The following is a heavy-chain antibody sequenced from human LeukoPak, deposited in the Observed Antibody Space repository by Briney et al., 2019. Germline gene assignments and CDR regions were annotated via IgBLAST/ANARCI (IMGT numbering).Heavy chain of an antibody. J-gene: IGHJ4*02. D-gene: IGHD4-17*01. CDR1: GFTFSSYA. CDR3: ARSLPHDYGDSYYFDY. CDR2: ISYDGSNK. V-gene: IGHV3-30-3*01. Sequence: GGSLRLSCAASGFTFSSYAMHWVRQAPGKGLEWVAVISYDGSNKYYADSVKGRFTISRDNSKNTLYLQMNSLRAEDTAVYYCARSLPHDYGDSYYFDYWGQGTLVTVSS.